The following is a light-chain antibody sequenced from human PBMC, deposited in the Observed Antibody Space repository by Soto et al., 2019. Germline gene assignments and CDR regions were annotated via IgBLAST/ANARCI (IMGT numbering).Light chain of an antibody. CDR3: GSYTASSTLYV. V-gene: IGLV2-14*01. CDR2: DVS. J-gene: IGLJ1*01. Sequence: QSVLTQPASVSGSPGQPITISCTGTSSDVGGYNYVSWYQQHPGKAPKVMIYDVSNRPSRVSNRFSGSKSGNTASLTISGLQGEDVADYYCGSYTASSTLYVFGTGTKVTVL. CDR1: SSDVGGYNY.